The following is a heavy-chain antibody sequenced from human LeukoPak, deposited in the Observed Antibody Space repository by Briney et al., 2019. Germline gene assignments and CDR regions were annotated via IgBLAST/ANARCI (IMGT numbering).Heavy chain of an antibody. Sequence: ASVKVSCKASGYTFTSFGIRWVRQAPGQGLEWMGWISAYNGNINYAQRLQGRVTMTTDTSTSTAYMEVRSLRSEDTAVYYCVRDLGVDTTMIFFDYWGQGSVVTVSS. CDR3: VRDLGVDTTMIFFDY. J-gene: IGHJ4*02. V-gene: IGHV1-18*01. D-gene: IGHD5-18*01. CDR2: ISAYNGNI. CDR1: GYTFTSFG.